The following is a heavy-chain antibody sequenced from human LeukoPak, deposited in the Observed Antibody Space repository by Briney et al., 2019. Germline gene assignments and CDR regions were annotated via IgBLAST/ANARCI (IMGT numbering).Heavy chain of an antibody. D-gene: IGHD3-16*02. V-gene: IGHV4-34*01. J-gene: IGHJ4*02. CDR2: INHSGST. CDR1: GGSFSGYY. Sequence: SETLSLTCAVYGGSFSGYYWSWIRQPPGKGLEWIGEINHSGSTNYNPSLKSRVTISVDTSKNQFSLKLSSVTAADTAVCYCARDSTHYDYVWGSYRRQYYFDYWGQGTLVTVSS. CDR3: ARDSTHYDYVWGSYRRQYYFDY.